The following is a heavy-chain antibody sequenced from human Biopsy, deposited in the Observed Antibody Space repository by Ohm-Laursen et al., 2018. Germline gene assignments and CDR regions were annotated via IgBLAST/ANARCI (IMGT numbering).Heavy chain of an antibody. CDR1: GDSISSYY. V-gene: IGHV4-59*01. D-gene: IGHD3-22*01. Sequence: SGTLSLTCTVSGDSISSYYWSWIRQPPGKGLEWIGYVYYTGSTDYNPSLQSRVTISVDTSKNHFSLRLRSVTPADTAIYCARDRGYYSDRSVPGYFDLWGRGTLVTVSS. CDR3: ARDRGYYSDRSVPGYFDL. J-gene: IGHJ2*01. CDR2: VYYTGST.